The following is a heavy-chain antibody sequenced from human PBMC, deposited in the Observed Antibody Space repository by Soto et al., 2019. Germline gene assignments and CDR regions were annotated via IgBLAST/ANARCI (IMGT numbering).Heavy chain of an antibody. CDR3: ARSGDNYNRLDY. Sequence: GGSLRLSCEGSGFTFSDYYISWIRQAPGEGLEWISYSSNSGTFSRYADSVRGRFSISRDNTKNLLYLQMNSLRAEDTAVYYCARSGDNYNRLDYWGQGTPVTVSS. J-gene: IGHJ4*02. D-gene: IGHD1-1*01. CDR1: GFTFSDYY. CDR2: SSNSGTFS. V-gene: IGHV3-11*06.